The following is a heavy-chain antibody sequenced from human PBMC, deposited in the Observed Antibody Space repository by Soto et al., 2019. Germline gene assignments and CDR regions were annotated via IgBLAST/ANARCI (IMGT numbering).Heavy chain of an antibody. CDR3: AKVGSGRRSFDY. V-gene: IGHV4-4*02. CDR2: IYHSADT. Sequence: QVQLQESGPGLVKPSGTLSLTCAVSGGSISSSNWWSWVRQSPGKGLEWIGQIYHSADTNYNPSLKRRVTISVDNPKNQFSLKLTSVTAADTAVYYCAKVGSGRRSFDYWGQGTLVSVSS. J-gene: IGHJ4*02. D-gene: IGHD6-25*01. CDR1: GGSISSSNW.